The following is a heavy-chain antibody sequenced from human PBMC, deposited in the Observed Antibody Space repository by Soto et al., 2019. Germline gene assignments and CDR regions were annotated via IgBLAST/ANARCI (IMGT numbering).Heavy chain of an antibody. V-gene: IGHV3-7*01. CDR3: ARYCSGGICYGYYFDY. J-gene: IGHJ4*02. CDR1: GFTLSSYW. D-gene: IGHD2-15*01. CDR2: IKRDGSEK. Sequence: EVQLVESGGGLVQLGGSLRLSCATSGFTLSSYWMSWVRQAPGKGLEWVANIKRDGSEKYYVDSVQGRFTISRDNAKKSLYLQMNSLRAEDTAVYYCARYCSGGICYGYYFDYWGQGTLVTVSS.